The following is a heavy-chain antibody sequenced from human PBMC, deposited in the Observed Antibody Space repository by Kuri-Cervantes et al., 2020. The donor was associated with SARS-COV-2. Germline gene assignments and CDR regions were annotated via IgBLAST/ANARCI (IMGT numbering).Heavy chain of an antibody. V-gene: IGHV3-13*01. CDR2: IGTAGDT. D-gene: IGHD3-10*01. J-gene: IGHJ4*02. CDR1: GFTFSSYD. CDR3: ARGSNSYYGSGSSTGTGFDY. Sequence: GESLKISCSASGFTFSSYDMHWVRQATGKGLEWVSAIGTAGDTYYPGSVKGRFTISRENAKNSLYLQMNSLRAGDTAVYYCARGSNSYYGSGSSTGTGFDYWGQGTLVTVSS.